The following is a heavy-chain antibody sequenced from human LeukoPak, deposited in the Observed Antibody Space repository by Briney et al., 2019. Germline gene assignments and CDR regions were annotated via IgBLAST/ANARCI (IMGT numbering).Heavy chain of an antibody. Sequence: PSETLSLTCAVYGGSFSGYYWSWIRQPPGKGLEWIGYIYYSGSTNYNPSLKSRVTISVDTSKNQFSLKLSSVTAADTAVYYCAAYGGGRDYFDYWGQGTLVTVSS. D-gene: IGHD2-15*01. CDR2: IYYSGST. V-gene: IGHV4-59*08. CDR1: GGSFSGYY. CDR3: AAYGGGRDYFDY. J-gene: IGHJ4*02.